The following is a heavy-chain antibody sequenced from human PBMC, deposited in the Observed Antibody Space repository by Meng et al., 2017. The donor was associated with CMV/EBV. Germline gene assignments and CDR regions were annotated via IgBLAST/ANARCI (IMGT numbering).Heavy chain of an antibody. J-gene: IGHJ4*02. Sequence: VQLQESGPGLVKPSETLSLTCTVSGGSISSYYWSWIRQPAGKGLEWIGRIYTSGSTNYTPSLKSRVTMSVDTSKNQFSLKLSSVTAADTAVYYCARHGDTAMVVGIDYWGQGTLVTVFS. D-gene: IGHD5-18*01. CDR1: GGSISSYY. CDR2: IYTSGST. V-gene: IGHV4-4*07. CDR3: ARHGDTAMVVGIDY.